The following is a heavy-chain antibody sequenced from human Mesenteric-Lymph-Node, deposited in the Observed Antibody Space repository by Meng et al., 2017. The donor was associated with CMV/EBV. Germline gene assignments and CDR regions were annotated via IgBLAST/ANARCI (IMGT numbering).Heavy chain of an antibody. CDR1: GYTFTSYG. Sequence: ASVTVSCQASGYTFTSYGISWVRQAPGQGLEWMGWISAYNGNTNYAQKLQGRVTMTTDTSTSTAYMELRSLRSDDTAVYYCARDQKQLLTFDYWGQGTLVTVSS. V-gene: IGHV1-18*01. CDR3: ARDQKQLLTFDY. D-gene: IGHD2-2*01. J-gene: IGHJ4*02. CDR2: ISAYNGNT.